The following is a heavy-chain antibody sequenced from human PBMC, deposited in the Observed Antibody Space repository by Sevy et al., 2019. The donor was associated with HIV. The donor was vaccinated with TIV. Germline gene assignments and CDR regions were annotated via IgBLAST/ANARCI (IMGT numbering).Heavy chain of an antibody. CDR1: GASITNYY. Sequence: SETLSLTCTVSGASITNYYWSWIRQPAGKGLESIGRINTRGDTHYNPSLKSRVTMSLDTSQKHFSLKLTSVIAADTAVYYCARDVVVRGVFPTYYYHYYMDVWGKGTTVTVSS. CDR2: INTRGDT. D-gene: IGHD3-10*01. J-gene: IGHJ6*03. V-gene: IGHV4-4*07. CDR3: ARDVVVRGVFPTYYYHYYMDV.